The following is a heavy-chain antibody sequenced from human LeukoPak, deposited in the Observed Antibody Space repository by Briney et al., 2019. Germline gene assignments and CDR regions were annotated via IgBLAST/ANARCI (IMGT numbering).Heavy chain of an antibody. CDR3: ARESYYYESSGYYPYYFDY. V-gene: IGHV4-59*01. D-gene: IGHD3-22*01. J-gene: IGHJ4*02. CDR2: IYYSGST. CDR1: GGSISSYY. Sequence: PSETLSLTCTVSGGSISSYYWSWIRQPPGKGLEWIGCIYYSGSTNYNPSLKSRVTISVDTSENHFSLKLSSVTAADTAVYYCARESYYYESSGYYPYYFDYWGQGILVTVSP.